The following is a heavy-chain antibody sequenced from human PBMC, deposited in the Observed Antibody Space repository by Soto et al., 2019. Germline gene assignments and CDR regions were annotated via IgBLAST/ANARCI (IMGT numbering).Heavy chain of an antibody. D-gene: IGHD5-18*01. V-gene: IGHV4-30-4*01. CDR1: GGSISSGDYY. Sequence: SETLSLTCTVSGGSISSGDYYWSWIRQPPGKGLEWIGYIYYSGSTYYNPSLKSRVTISVDTSKNQFSLKLSSVTAADTAVYYCARVGDRAMAVSDWGQGTLVTVSS. CDR3: ARVGDRAMAVSD. CDR2: IYYSGST. J-gene: IGHJ4*02.